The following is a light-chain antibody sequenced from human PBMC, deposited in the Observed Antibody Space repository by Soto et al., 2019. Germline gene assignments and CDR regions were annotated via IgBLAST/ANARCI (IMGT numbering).Light chain of an antibody. CDR2: AAS. CDR1: QTIRTY. Sequence: DMQMTQSPSSLSASVGDRVTITCRASQTIRTYLNWYQQKPGKAPKLRIYAASNLQSGVPSRFRGSGSGTDFTITITSLQPEDFATDYCQQSYIDLTFGGGTKLEIK. CDR3: QQSYIDLT. J-gene: IGKJ4*01. V-gene: IGKV1-39*01.